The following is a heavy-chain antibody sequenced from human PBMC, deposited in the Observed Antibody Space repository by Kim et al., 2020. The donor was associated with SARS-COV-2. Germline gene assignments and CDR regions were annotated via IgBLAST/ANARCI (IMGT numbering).Heavy chain of an antibody. J-gene: IGHJ4*02. Sequence: ASVKGRFTISRDNAKNSLYLQMNSLRDEDTAVYYCARDKEMVTSEYYFDYWGQGTLVTVSS. D-gene: IGHD2-8*01. CDR3: ARDKEMVTSEYYFDY. V-gene: IGHV3-48*02.